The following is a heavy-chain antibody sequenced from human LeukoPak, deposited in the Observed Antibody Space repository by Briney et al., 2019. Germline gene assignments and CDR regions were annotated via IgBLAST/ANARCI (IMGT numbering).Heavy chain of an antibody. Sequence: SETLSLTCTISGGSINNYYWSWIRQPPGKGLEWIGYIYYSGSTNYNPSLNSRVNISLDTSKNQFSLRLSSATAADTAVYYCARGPYYFDDTGYFYWGQGTLVTVSS. J-gene: IGHJ4*02. D-gene: IGHD3-22*01. CDR3: ARGPYYFDDTGYFY. CDR1: GGSINNYY. CDR2: IYYSGST. V-gene: IGHV4-59*12.